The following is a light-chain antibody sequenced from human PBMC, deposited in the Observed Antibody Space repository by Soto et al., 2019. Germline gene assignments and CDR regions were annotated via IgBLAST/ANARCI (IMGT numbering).Light chain of an antibody. CDR2: DVS. CDR3: CSYAGSSSYV. V-gene: IGLV2-11*01. J-gene: IGLJ1*01. Sequence: LTQPRSVSGSPGQSVTISCTGTSSDVGGYNYVSWYQQHPGKAPKLMIYDVSKRPSGVPDRFSGSKSGNTASLTISGLQAEDEADYYCCSYAGSSSYVFGTGTKVTVL. CDR1: SSDVGGYNY.